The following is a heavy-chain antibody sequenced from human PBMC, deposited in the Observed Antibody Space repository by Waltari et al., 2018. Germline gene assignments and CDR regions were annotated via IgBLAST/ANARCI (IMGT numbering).Heavy chain of an antibody. Sequence: VQLLESGGGLVQPGGSLRLSCAASGFTFSNDGMTWVRQAPGKGLEWVSAISGDGAASFYGDSVKGRFTISRDNSESTLRLQMHSLRTEDTAIYFCAAYSGISSSFEYWGQGTLVTVSS. D-gene: IGHD3-10*01. V-gene: IGHV3-23*01. CDR1: GFTFSNDG. J-gene: IGHJ4*02. CDR2: ISGDGAAS. CDR3: AAYSGISSSFEY.